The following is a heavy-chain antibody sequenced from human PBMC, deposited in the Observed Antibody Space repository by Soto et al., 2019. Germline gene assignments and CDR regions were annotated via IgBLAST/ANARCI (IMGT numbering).Heavy chain of an antibody. CDR1: GGSISSGGYY. D-gene: IGHD4-17*01. CDR2: IYYSGST. CDR3: ARGSGDYGDPAFDY. J-gene: IGHJ4*02. V-gene: IGHV4-31*03. Sequence: SETLSLTCTVSGGSISSGGYYWSWIRQHPGKGLEWIGYIYYSGSTYYNPSLKSRVTISVDTSKNQFSLKLSSVTAADTAVYYCARGSGDYGDPAFDYWGQGTLVTVSS.